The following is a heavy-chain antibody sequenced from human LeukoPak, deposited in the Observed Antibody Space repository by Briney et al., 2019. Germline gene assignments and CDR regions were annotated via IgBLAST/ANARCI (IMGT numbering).Heavy chain of an antibody. V-gene: IGHV4-59*01. Sequence: SETLSLTCTVSGGSISSYYWSWIRQPPGKGLEWIGCIYYSGSTNYNPSLKSRVTISVDTSKNQFSLKLSSVTAADTAVYYCARDNADYGATNWPWYFDLWGRGTLVTVSS. J-gene: IGHJ2*01. D-gene: IGHD4-17*01. CDR3: ARDNADYGATNWPWYFDL. CDR2: IYYSGST. CDR1: GGSISSYY.